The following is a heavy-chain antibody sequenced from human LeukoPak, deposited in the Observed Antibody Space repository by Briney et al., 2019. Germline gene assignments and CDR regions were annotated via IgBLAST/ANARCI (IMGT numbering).Heavy chain of an antibody. J-gene: IGHJ4*02. V-gene: IGHV3-23*01. CDR3: AKGYSDSTFFY. D-gene: IGHD5-12*01. Sequence: PGGSLRLSCAASGFTFSSYAMHWVRQAPGKRLECVSRITGSGDNTYYADSVEGRFTISRDNSKNMVYLQMNSLRVEDTAIYYCAKGYSDSTFFYWGQGTQVSVSS. CDR1: GFTFSSYA. CDR2: ITGSGDNT.